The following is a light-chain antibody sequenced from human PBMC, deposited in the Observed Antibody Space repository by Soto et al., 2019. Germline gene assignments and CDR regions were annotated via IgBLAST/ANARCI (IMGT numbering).Light chain of an antibody. CDR1: SSDVGGYNY. CDR3: SSYTSSSTLV. J-gene: IGLJ2*01. Sequence: QSALTQPASVSGSPGQSITISCTATSSDVGGYNYVSWYLQHPGKAPKLMIYEVSNRPSGVSNRFSGSKSGNTASLTISGLQAEDEADYYCSSYTSSSTLVFGGGTKLTVL. CDR2: EVS. V-gene: IGLV2-14*01.